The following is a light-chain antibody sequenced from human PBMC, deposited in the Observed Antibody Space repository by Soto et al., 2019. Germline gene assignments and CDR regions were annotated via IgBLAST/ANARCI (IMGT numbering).Light chain of an antibody. J-gene: IGKJ1*01. Sequence: DIQMTQSPSTLSASVGDRVTITCRASQSISSWLAWYQQKPGQAPKLLIYKASSLESGVPSRFRRRCSGTELTLTISSLQPDDFATYYCQQYNSYRTFGQGTKVEIK. CDR3: QQYNSYRT. V-gene: IGKV1-5*03. CDR1: QSISSW. CDR2: KAS.